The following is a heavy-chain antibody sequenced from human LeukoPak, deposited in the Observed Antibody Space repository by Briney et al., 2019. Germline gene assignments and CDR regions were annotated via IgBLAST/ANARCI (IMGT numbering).Heavy chain of an antibody. Sequence: GGSLRLSCAASGFTFSPYPMNWVRQAPGKGLEWVSYISGPSDTIHYADSVKGRFTISRDNAKNSLYLQMNSLGAEGTAVYYCARDLGRDRYFDSWGQGTLVTV. D-gene: IGHD5-24*01. V-gene: IGHV3-48*04. CDR1: GFTFSPYP. CDR2: ISGPSDTI. J-gene: IGHJ4*02. CDR3: ARDLGRDRYFDS.